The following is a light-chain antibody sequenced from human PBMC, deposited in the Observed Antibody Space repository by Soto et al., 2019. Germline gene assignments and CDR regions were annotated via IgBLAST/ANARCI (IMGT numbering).Light chain of an antibody. CDR2: KAS. CDR3: QQYDTYWT. CDR1: QSINNW. J-gene: IGKJ1*01. V-gene: IGKV1-5*03. Sequence: DIQMTQSPSTLSASVGDRVTITCRASQSINNWLAWYQQKPGKAPKLMIYKASNLDIGVPSRFSGSGSGTEFNLTISSLQPDYFATYYCQQYDTYWTFGQGTKVEIK.